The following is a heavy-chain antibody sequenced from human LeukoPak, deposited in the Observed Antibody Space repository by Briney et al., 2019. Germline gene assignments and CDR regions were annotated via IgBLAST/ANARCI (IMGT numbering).Heavy chain of an antibody. CDR1: GYTFTGYY. V-gene: IGHV1-2*02. J-gene: IGHJ4*02. D-gene: IGHD3-3*01. CDR3: ARVAYYDFWSGYSHFDY. CDR2: INPNSGGT. Sequence: GASVKVSCKASGYTFTGYYMHWVRQAPGQGLEWMGWINPNSGGTNYAQKFQGRVTMTRDTSTSTAYMELSRLRSDDTAVYYCARVAYYDFWSGYSHFDYWGQGTLVTVSS.